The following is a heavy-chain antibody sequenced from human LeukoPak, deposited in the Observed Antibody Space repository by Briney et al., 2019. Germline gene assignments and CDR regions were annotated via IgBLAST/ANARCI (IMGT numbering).Heavy chain of an antibody. CDR1: GFTFSSYA. V-gene: IGHV3-23*01. J-gene: IGHJ4*02. Sequence: PGGSLRLSCAASGFTFSSYAMTWVRQAPGKGLEWVSAISAGGGRTYYADSVKGRFTISRDNAKNTLYLQLNSLRAEDRGVYYCAKAGGWTNYFDYWGQGTLVTVSS. D-gene: IGHD2-15*01. CDR3: AKAGGWTNYFDY. CDR2: ISAGGGRT.